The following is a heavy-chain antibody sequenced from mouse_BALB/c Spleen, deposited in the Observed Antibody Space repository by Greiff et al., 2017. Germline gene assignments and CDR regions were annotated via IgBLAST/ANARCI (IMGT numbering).Heavy chain of an antibody. V-gene: IGHV14-3*02. Sequence: EVKLVESGAELVKPGASVKLSCTASGFNIKDTYMHWVKQRPEQGLEWIGRIDPANGNTKYDPKFQGKATITADTSSNTAYLQLSSLTSEDTAVYYCADDYDFDYWGQGTTLTVSS. CDR2: IDPANGNT. J-gene: IGHJ2*01. CDR3: ADDYDFDY. CDR1: GFNIKDTY. D-gene: IGHD2-4*01.